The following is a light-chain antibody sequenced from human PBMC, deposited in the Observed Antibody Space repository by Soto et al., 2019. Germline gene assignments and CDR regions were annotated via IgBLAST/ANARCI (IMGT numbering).Light chain of an antibody. V-gene: IGLV2-14*01. J-gene: IGLJ2*01. CDR1: SSDVGGYNY. Sequence: QSALTQPASVSGSPGQSITISCTGTSSDVGGYNYVSWYQQHPGKVPKLMIYEVSNRPSGVSNRFSGSKSGNTASLTISGLQAGDEADYYCSSYTSNSQVLFGGGTKLTVL. CDR3: SSYTSNSQVL. CDR2: EVS.